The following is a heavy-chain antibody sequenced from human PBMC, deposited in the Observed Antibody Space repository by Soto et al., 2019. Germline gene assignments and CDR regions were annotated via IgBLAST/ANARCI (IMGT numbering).Heavy chain of an antibody. Sequence: PGESLKISCKGSGYSFTSYWIGWVRQMPGKGLARMGIIYPGDSDTRYSPSFQGQVTISADKSISTAYLQWSSLKASDTAMYYCARLGYCGGDCYTYFDYWGQGTLVTVSS. D-gene: IGHD2-21*02. CDR1: GYSFTSYW. J-gene: IGHJ4*02. CDR2: IYPGDSDT. V-gene: IGHV5-51*01. CDR3: ARLGYCGGDCYTYFDY.